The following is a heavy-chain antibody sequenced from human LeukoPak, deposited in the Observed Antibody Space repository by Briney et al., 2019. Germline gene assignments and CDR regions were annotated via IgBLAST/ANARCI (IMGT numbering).Heavy chain of an antibody. Sequence: GASVKVSCKASGYTFSGYYMHWVRQAPGQGLEWMGWINPNSGGTNYAQKFQGRVTMTRDTSISTAYMELSRLRSDDTAVYYCARVSGYNYNFDYWGQGTLVTVSS. V-gene: IGHV1-2*02. CDR3: ARVSGYNYNFDY. D-gene: IGHD5-24*01. J-gene: IGHJ4*02. CDR1: GYTFSGYY. CDR2: INPNSGGT.